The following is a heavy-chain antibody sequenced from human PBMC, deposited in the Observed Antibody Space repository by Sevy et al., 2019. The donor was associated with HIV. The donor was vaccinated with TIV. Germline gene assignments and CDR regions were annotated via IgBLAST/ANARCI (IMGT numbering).Heavy chain of an antibody. CDR1: GYSFTTFW. Sequence: GESLKISCKGSGYSFTTFWIGWVRQMPGKGLEWMGIIYPGDSDTRHSPSFQGQVTISADKSISTAYLQWSSLKASDTAIYYCASRYSGSYSSWGQGTLVTVSS. CDR2: IYPGDSDT. CDR3: ASRYSGSYSS. J-gene: IGHJ4*02. V-gene: IGHV5-51*01. D-gene: IGHD1-26*01.